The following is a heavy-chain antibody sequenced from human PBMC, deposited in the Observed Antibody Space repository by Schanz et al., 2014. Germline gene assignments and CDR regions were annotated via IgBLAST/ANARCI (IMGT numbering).Heavy chain of an antibody. CDR3: ASSGAGYSSSWDFDY. Sequence: QGQLVQSGPEVKEPGASVKVSCKASGGTFSSDTFSWVRQAPGQGLEWMGRIIPILGIANYAQKFQGRVTITADKSTFTAYMDVSSLRSEDTAVYYCASSGAGYSSSWDFDYWGQGTLVTVSS. J-gene: IGHJ4*02. CDR1: GGTFSSDT. V-gene: IGHV1-69*02. D-gene: IGHD6-13*01. CDR2: IIPILGIA.